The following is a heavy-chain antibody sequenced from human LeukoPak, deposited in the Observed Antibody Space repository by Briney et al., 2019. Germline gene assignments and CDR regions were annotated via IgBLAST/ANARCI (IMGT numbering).Heavy chain of an antibody. CDR2: IIPILGIA. Sequence: EASVKVSCKASGGTFSSYAISWVRQAPGQGLEWMGRIIPILGIANYAQKFQGRVTITADKSTSTAYMELSSLRSEDTAVYYCARLTDIVATDIDYWGQGTLVTVSS. D-gene: IGHD5-12*01. CDR3: ARLTDIVATDIDY. V-gene: IGHV1-69*04. J-gene: IGHJ4*02. CDR1: GGTFSSYA.